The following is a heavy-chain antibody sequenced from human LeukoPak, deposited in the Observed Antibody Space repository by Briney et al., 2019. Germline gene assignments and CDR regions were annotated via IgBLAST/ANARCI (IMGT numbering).Heavy chain of an antibody. J-gene: IGHJ3*02. CDR1: GYTFTGYY. V-gene: IGHV1-2*02. CDR2: INPNSGGT. CDR3: ARWRLNLGSRRAFDI. D-gene: IGHD1-26*01. Sequence: GASVKVSCKASGYTFTGYYMHWVRQAPGQGLEWMGWINPNSGGTNYAQKFQGRVTMTRDTSISTAYMELSRLRSDDTAVYYCARWRLNLGSRRAFDIWGQGTMVTVSS.